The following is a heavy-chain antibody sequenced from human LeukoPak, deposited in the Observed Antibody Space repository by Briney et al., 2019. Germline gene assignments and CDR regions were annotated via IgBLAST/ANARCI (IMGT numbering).Heavy chain of an antibody. CDR1: GFTFSPYW. Sequence: AGGSLRLSCAASGFTFSPYWMTWVRQAPGKGLEWVAHIKEDASAKYYVDSVKGRFTISRDNAKNSLYLEMNSLRVEDTAVYYCARRVQADYWGQGTLVTVSS. V-gene: IGHV3-7*01. J-gene: IGHJ4*02. CDR3: ARRVQADY. CDR2: IKEDASAK.